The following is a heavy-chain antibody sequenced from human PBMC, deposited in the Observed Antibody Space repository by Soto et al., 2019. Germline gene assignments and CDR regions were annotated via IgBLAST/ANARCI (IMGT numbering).Heavy chain of an antibody. CDR1: GGSISSGGYY. CDR2: IYYSGST. CDR3: ARGELGRTYFFDY. J-gene: IGHJ4*02. Sequence: SETLSLTCAVSGGSISSGGYYWSWIRQPPGKNLEWIAYIYYSGSTYSNPSLKSRVTISGDTSNNQVSLKLRSATAADTAVYYCARGELGRTYFFDYWGQGTLVTVSS. V-gene: IGHV4-30-4*01. D-gene: IGHD1-26*01.